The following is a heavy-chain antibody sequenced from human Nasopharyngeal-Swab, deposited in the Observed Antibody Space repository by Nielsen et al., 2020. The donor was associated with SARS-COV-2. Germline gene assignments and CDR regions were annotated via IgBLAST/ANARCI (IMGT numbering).Heavy chain of an antibody. D-gene: IGHD3-10*01. CDR3: ARGRGGWFGELFDY. J-gene: IGHJ4*02. CDR1: GYTFTSYD. V-gene: IGHV1-8*01. Sequence: ASVKVYCKASGYTFTSYDINWVRQATGQGLEWMGWMNPNSGNTGYAQKFQGRVTMTRNTSISTAYMELSSLRPEDTAVYYCARGRGGWFGELFDYWGQGTLVTVSS. CDR2: MNPNSGNT.